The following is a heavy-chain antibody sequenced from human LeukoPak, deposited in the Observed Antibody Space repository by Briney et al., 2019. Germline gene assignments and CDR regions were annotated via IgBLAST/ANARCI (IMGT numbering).Heavy chain of an antibody. J-gene: IGHJ4*02. D-gene: IGHD3-3*01. CDR2: IYPGDPET. CDR1: GYSFNSYY. V-gene: IGHV5-51*01. Sequence: GESLKISCKASGYSFNSYYIGWVRQMPGKGLEWMGMIYPGDPETRYSPSFQGPVTISLDRSITTAYLRFNNLKASDTAMYYCARGVDFWSGSPYFDFWGQGTLVTVSS. CDR3: ARGVDFWSGSPYFDF.